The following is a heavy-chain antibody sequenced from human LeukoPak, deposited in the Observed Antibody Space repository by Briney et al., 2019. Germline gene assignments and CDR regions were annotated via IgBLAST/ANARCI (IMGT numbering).Heavy chain of an antibody. CDR3: AREPLSVHDRINWFDP. J-gene: IGHJ5*02. CDR1: GGTFSSYA. CDR2: IIPIFGIA. Sequence: SVKVSCKASGGTFSSYAISWVRQAPGQGLEWMGRIIPIFGIANYAQKFQGRVTITADKSTSTAYMELSSLRSEDTGVYYCAREPLSVHDRINWFDPWGQGTLVTVSS. V-gene: IGHV1-69*04. D-gene: IGHD2/OR15-2a*01.